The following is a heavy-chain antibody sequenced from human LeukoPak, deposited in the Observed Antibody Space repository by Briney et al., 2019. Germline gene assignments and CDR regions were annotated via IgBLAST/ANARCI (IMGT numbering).Heavy chain of an antibody. D-gene: IGHD6-19*01. Sequence: QPGGSLRHSCAASGFTFSNYEMNWVRQAPGKGLEWVSYISSRGSTIYYADSVKGRFTISRDNSKITLYLQMNSLRSEDTAVYYCAKDSYSTGWGGDWFDPWGQGTLVTVSS. CDR2: ISSRGSTI. CDR1: GFTFSNYE. V-gene: IGHV3-48*03. CDR3: AKDSYSTGWGGDWFDP. J-gene: IGHJ5*02.